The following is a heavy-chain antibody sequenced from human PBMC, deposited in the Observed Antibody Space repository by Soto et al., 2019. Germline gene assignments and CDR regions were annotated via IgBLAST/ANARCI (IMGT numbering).Heavy chain of an antibody. CDR3: ARVTVATISYYYYMDV. V-gene: IGHV4-34*01. J-gene: IGHJ6*03. D-gene: IGHD5-12*01. Sequence: PSETLSLTCAVYGGSFSGYYCNWIRQHPGKGLEWIGEINHNGSTNYNPSLRSRVTISVDTSKNQFSLKLSSVTAADTAVYYCARVTVATISYYYYMDVWGKGTTVTVSS. CDR2: INHNGST. CDR1: GGSFSGYY.